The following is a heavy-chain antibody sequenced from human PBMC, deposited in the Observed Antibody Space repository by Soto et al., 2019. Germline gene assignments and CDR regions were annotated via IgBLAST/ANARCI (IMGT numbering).Heavy chain of an antibody. V-gene: IGHV1-8*01. CDR2: MNPNSGNT. J-gene: IGHJ3*02. CDR1: GYTFTSYD. D-gene: IGHD6-13*01. CDR3: ARAIAAAGTSPAVDI. Sequence: QVQLVQSGAEVKKPGASVKVSCKASGYTFTSYDINWVRQATGQGLEWMGWMNPNSGNTGYAQKFQGRVTMTRNTSISTHDMERSSLRSEDTAVYYCARAIAAAGTSPAVDIRGQGTMVTVSS.